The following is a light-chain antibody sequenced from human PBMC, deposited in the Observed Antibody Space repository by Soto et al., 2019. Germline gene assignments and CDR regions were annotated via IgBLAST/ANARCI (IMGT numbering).Light chain of an antibody. CDR1: QIIANN. V-gene: IGKV3-15*01. Sequence: EIVMMQSPATLSVSPGERATLSCRASQIIANNLAWYQQKPGQAPRLLIYGASTRAPGIPARFSGSGSGTEFTLTISSLQPDDSATYYCQQYNTYGLTFGGGTKVEIK. CDR2: GAS. CDR3: QQYNTYGLT. J-gene: IGKJ4*02.